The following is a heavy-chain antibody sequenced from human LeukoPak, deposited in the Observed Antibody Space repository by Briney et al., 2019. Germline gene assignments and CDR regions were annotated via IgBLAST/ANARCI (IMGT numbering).Heavy chain of an antibody. CDR2: IWYDGSNK. V-gene: IGHV3-33*01. CDR1: GFTFSSYG. Sequence: GGSLRLSCAASGFTFSSYGMHWVRQAPGKGLEWVAVIWYDGSNKYYADSVKGRFTISRDNSKNTQYLQMNSLRAEDTAVYYCARDHKPYSSGWYYFDYWGQGTLVTVSS. J-gene: IGHJ4*02. CDR3: ARDHKPYSSGWYYFDY. D-gene: IGHD6-19*01.